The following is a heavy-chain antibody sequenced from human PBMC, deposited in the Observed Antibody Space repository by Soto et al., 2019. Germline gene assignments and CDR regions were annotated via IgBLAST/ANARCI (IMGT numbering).Heavy chain of an antibody. V-gene: IGHV3-48*01. CDR3: ARCLRPTIFDYDYIDV. D-gene: IGHD3-3*01. J-gene: IGHJ6*03. CDR2: ITSTSTTI. Sequence: GGSLRLSCAASGFTFSDYTMNWFRQAPGKGLEWVSYITSTSTTIYYADSVKGRFTISRDNANSSLYLQMNNLRAEDTALYYSARCLRPTIFDYDYIDVWGKGTTVTVSS. CDR1: GFTFSDYT.